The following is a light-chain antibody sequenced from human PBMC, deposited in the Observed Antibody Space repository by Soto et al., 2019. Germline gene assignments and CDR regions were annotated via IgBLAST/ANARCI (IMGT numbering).Light chain of an antibody. CDR2: DAS. Sequence: EIVLTQSPVTLSLSPGERATLSCRASQSVRTYLAWYQVKPGQAPRLLIYDASNRATGIPARFSGSGSGTDFTLTISSLEPEDFAVYYCQQRSNWPITFGQGTRLEIK. CDR3: QQRSNWPIT. CDR1: QSVRTY. V-gene: IGKV3-11*01. J-gene: IGKJ5*01.